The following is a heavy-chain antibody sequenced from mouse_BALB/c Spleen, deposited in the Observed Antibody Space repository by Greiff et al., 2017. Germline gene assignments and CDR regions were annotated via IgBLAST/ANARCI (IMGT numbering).Heavy chain of an antibody. V-gene: IGHV7-3*02. J-gene: IGHJ4*01. Sequence: EVKLMESGGGLVQPGASLRLSCETSGFTFTDYYVSWVRQPPGKALEWLGFIRNKANGYTTEYSASVKGRFTISRDNSQSILYLQMNTLRAEDSATYYCASDWDYWGQGTSVTVSS. CDR1: GFTFTDYY. CDR2: IRNKANGYTT. CDR3: ASDWDY.